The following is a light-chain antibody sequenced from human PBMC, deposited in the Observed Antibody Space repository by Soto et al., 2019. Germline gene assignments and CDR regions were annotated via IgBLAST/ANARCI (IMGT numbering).Light chain of an antibody. Sequence: QLVLTQPPSASGTPGRRVTISCSGSSSNIGSNTVNWYQQVPGTAPKLLIYSNNQRPSGVPDRFSGSKSGTSASLAISGLQSEDEADYYCAAWDGSLNGHVEFGGGTKLTVL. CDR2: SNN. J-gene: IGLJ2*01. CDR3: AAWDGSLNGHVE. V-gene: IGLV1-44*01. CDR1: SSNIGSNT.